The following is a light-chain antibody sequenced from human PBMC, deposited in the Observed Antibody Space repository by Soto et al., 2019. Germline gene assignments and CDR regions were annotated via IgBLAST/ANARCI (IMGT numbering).Light chain of an antibody. Sequence: IQLTQSPSSLSASVGDRVTITCRASQGINSDLGWYQQKPGKAPDLLIFAASALRSGVPSRFSGSGSGTDFTLTISSLQTDEFATYYCQQFNSYPRTFGQGTKVEI. V-gene: IGKV1-9*01. CDR1: QGINSD. CDR3: QQFNSYPRT. CDR2: AAS. J-gene: IGKJ1*01.